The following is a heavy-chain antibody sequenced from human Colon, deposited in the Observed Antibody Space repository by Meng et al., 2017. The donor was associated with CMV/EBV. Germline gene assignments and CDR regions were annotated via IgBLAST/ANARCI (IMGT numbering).Heavy chain of an antibody. CDR1: GYIFSDYA. CDR3: ARGWFGELQAFDI. D-gene: IGHD3-10*01. Sequence: QVQLVQSGAEVKKPGASVKVSCKASGYIFSDYAIHWVRQAPGQRLEWRGWINPGNGNTKSSERFQGGVTFTRDTSANTAYLELSSLRSEDTAVFYCARGWFGELQAFDIWGQGTLVTVSS. CDR2: INPGNGNT. J-gene: IGHJ3*02. V-gene: IGHV1-3*01.